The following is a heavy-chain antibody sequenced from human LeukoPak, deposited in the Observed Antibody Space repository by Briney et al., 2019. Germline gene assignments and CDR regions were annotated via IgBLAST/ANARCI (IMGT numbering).Heavy chain of an antibody. V-gene: IGHV1-2*02. CDR3: ARTSDLWGETDY. CDR2: INPNSGGT. CDR1: VYTFTGYY. D-gene: IGHD3-16*01. J-gene: IGHJ4*02. Sequence: GASVKVSCKASVYTFTGYYMHWVRQAPGQGLEWMGWINPNSGGTNYAQKFQGRVTVTRDTSISTAYMELSRLRSDDTAVYYCARTSDLWGETDYWGQGTLVTVSS.